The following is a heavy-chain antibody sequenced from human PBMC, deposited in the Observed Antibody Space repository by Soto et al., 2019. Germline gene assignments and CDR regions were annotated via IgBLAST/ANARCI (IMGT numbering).Heavy chain of an antibody. CDR3: AGDAEDYVWGSYHDY. Sequence: QVQLVQSGAEVKKPGSSVKVSCKASGGTFSSYAISWVRQAPGQGLEGMGGIIPIFGTANYAQKFQGRVTITAAESTSTAYMELSSLRSEDTAVYYCAGDAEDYVWGSYHDYWGQGTLVTVSS. CDR1: GGTFSSYA. V-gene: IGHV1-69*01. CDR2: IIPIFGTA. D-gene: IGHD3-16*01. J-gene: IGHJ4*02.